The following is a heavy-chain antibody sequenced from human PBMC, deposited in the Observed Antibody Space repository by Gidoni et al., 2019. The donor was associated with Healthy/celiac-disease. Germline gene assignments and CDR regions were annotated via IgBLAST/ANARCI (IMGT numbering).Heavy chain of an antibody. CDR2: IIPIFGTA. J-gene: IGHJ6*02. CDR3: ARDLRGGVYYYYGMDV. D-gene: IGHD2-15*01. Sequence: QVQLVQSGAGVKKPGSSVKVSCKASGGPFSSYAISWVRQAPGQGLEWMGGIIPIFGTANYAQKFQGRVTITADESTSTAYMELSSLRSEDTAVYYCARDLRGGVYYYYGMDVWGQGTTVTVSS. V-gene: IGHV1-69*01. CDR1: GGPFSSYA.